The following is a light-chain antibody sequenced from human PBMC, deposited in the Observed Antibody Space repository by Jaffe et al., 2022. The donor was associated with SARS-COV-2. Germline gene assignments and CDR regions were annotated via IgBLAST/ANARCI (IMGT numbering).Light chain of an antibody. J-gene: IGKJ1*01. CDR1: QSVSSSY. Sequence: EIVLTQSPGTLSLSPGERATLSCRASQSVSSSYLSWYQHKPGQAPRLLIYGASSRATGVPDRFSGSGSGTDFTLTISRLEPEDFAVYYCQHYDRSPPRTFGQGTKVEIK. V-gene: IGKV3-20*01. CDR2: GAS. CDR3: QHYDRSPPRT.